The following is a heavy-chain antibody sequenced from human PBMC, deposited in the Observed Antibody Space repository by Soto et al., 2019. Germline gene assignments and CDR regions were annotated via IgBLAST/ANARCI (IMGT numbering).Heavy chain of an antibody. CDR1: GGSVRSSSYY. V-gene: IGHV4-39*01. D-gene: IGHD6-13*01. CDR3: ARHEGGAAADRPLAY. Sequence: QLRLQESGPGLVKSSETLSLTCTVSGGSVRSSSYYWGWIRQPPGKGLEWIASIYYSGRTHNNPALKSRVTMSIDTYTNQFSLKMTSVTAADTAVYYCARHEGGAAADRPLAYWGQGTLVTVSS. J-gene: IGHJ4*02. CDR2: IYYSGRT.